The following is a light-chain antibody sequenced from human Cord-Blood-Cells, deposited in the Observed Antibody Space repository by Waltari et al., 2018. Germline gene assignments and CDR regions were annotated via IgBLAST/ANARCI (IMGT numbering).Light chain of an antibody. CDR1: QSVSSY. J-gene: IGKJ4*01. Sequence: EIVLTHSPATLSCSPGERAALSCRASQSVSSYLAWYQQKPGHAPRLLIYDASNMATGIPARFSGSGSGTDFTLTISSLEPEDFAVYYCQQRSNWPPSLTFGGGTKVEIK. CDR2: DAS. CDR3: QQRSNWPPSLT. V-gene: IGKV3-11*01.